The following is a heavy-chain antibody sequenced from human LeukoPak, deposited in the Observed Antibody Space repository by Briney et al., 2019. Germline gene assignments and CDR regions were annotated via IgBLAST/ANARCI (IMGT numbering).Heavy chain of an antibody. CDR3: AIERGDSSGWYLIQYFDY. V-gene: IGHV4-4*07. CDR1: GGSISSYY. D-gene: IGHD6-19*01. Sequence: PSETLSLTCTVSGGSISSYYWSWIRQPAGKGLEWIGRIYTSGSTNYNPSLKSRVTMSVDTSKNQFSLKLSSVTAADTAVYYCAIERGDSSGWYLIQYFDYWGQGTLVTVSS. J-gene: IGHJ4*02. CDR2: IYTSGST.